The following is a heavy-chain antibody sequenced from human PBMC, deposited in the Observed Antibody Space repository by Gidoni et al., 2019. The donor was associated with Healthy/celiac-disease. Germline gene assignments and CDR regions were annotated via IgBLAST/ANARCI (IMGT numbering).Heavy chain of an antibody. Sequence: EVQLLESGGGLVQPGRSLRLSCAASGFTFSSYARSWVRQSPGKGLEWVSAISGSGGSTYYADSVKGRFPISRDNSKNTLYLHMHSLRAEDTAVYYCATIGFGSGCVVYWGQGTLVTVSS. CDR2: ISGSGGST. J-gene: IGHJ4*02. V-gene: IGHV3-23*01. CDR3: ATIGFGSGCVVY. D-gene: IGHD6-19*01. CDR1: GFTFSSYA.